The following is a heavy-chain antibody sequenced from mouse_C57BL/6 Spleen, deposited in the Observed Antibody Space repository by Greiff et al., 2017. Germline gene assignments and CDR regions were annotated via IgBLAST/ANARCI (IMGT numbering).Heavy chain of an antibody. V-gene: IGHV1-26*01. CDR1: GYTFTDYY. CDR3: ARNFLGDY. CDR2: INPNNGGT. Sequence: EVQLQQSGPELVKPGASVKISCKASGYTFTDYYMNWVKQSHGKSLEWIGDINPNNGGTSYNQKFKGKATLTVDKSSSTAYMELRSLTSEDSAVYYCARNFLGDYWGQGTTLTVSS. D-gene: IGHD3-3*01. J-gene: IGHJ2*01.